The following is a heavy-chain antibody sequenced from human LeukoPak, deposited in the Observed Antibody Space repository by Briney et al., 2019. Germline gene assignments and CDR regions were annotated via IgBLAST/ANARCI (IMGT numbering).Heavy chain of an antibody. V-gene: IGHV4-39*01. CDR3: ARAIYSSGWFFYY. Sequence: SETLSLTCTVSGGSISSPIYFWGWIRQPPGKGLEWIGSFYQSGNTYYNPSLESRLTVSADTSRNKISLKINSVTATDTAVYYCARAIYSSGWFFYYWGRGTLVTVAS. CDR2: FYQSGNT. D-gene: IGHD6-19*01. J-gene: IGHJ4*02. CDR1: GGSISSPIYF.